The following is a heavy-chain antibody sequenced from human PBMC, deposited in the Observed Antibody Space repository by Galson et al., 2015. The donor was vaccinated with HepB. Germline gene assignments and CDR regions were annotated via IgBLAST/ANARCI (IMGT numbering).Heavy chain of an antibody. V-gene: IGHV4-39*01. CDR1: GGSISSSSYY. CDR3: ARQGGRSWYWYY. CDR2: IYYSGST. J-gene: IGHJ4*02. D-gene: IGHD6-13*01. Sequence: ETLSLTCTVSGGSISSSSYYWGWIRQPPGKGLEWIGSIYYSGSTYYNPSLKSRVTISVDTSKNQFSLKLSSVTAADTAVYYCARQGGRSWYWYYWGQGTLVTVSS.